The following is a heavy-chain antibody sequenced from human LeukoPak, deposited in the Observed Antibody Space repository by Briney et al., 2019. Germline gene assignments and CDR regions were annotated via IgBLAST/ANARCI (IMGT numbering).Heavy chain of an antibody. Sequence: SVTVSFTSSGGTFSTYAISWVRQAPGQGPEWMGGIIPIFGTGNYAQKFQGRVTITADESTSTAYMELGSLRSEDTAVYYCARGLGDSSGYYYSDNWGQGTLVTVS. J-gene: IGHJ4*02. CDR3: ARGLGDSSGYYYSDN. D-gene: IGHD3-22*01. V-gene: IGHV1-69*13. CDR1: GGTFSTYA. CDR2: IIPIFGTG.